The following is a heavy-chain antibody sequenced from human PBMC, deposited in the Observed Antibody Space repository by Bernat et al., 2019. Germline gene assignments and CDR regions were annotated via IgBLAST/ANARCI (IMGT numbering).Heavy chain of an antibody. CDR3: ARDRGGGNPYYFDY. V-gene: IGHV3-23*01. CDR1: GFTFSSYA. J-gene: IGHJ4*02. D-gene: IGHD4-23*01. Sequence: EVQLLESGGGLVQPGGSLRLSCAASGFTFSSYAMSWVRQAPGKGLEWVSAISGSGGSTYYADSVKGRFTISRDNAKNSLYLQMNSLRAEDTAVYYCARDRGGGNPYYFDYWGQGTLVTVSS. CDR2: ISGSGGST.